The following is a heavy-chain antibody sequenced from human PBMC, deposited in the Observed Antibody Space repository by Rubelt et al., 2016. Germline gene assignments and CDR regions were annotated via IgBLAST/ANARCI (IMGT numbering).Heavy chain of an antibody. CDR2: IYYSGST. CDR3: AVLEYEFWRLSYYGMDV. CDR1: GGSISSYY. Sequence: QVQLQESGPGLVKPSETLSLTCTVSGGSISSYYWSWIRQPPGKGLEWIGYIYYSGSTNYNPSLEGRVPCQVETSRNRYSRKLGSGTGPEQRWFYGAVLEYEFWRLSYYGMDVWGQGTTVTVSS. V-gene: IGHV4-59*01. J-gene: IGHJ6*02. D-gene: IGHD3-3*01.